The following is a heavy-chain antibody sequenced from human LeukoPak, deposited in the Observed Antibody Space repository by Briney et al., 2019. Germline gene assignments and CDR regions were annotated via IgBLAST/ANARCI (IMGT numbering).Heavy chain of an antibody. Sequence: PGGSLRLSCAASKFTFSSYWMSWVRQAPGKGLEWVANIKQDGSVQFYMDSLKGRFSVSRDNAKNSLYLQMNGLRAEDTAVYYCARDQNLVGATGTFDYWGQGILVTVSS. CDR2: IKQDGSVQ. CDR3: ARDQNLVGATGTFDY. D-gene: IGHD1-26*01. V-gene: IGHV3-7*03. J-gene: IGHJ4*02. CDR1: KFTFSSYW.